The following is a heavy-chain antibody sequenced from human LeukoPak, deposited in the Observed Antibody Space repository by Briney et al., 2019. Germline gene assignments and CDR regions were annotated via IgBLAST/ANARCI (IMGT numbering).Heavy chain of an antibody. Sequence: SETLSLTCTASGGSINSYYWGWIRQPPGKGLEWIGSIYYSGSTYYNPSLKSRVTISVDTSKNQFSLKLSSVTAADTAVYYCARHSIGSKVAGTRSRWFDPWGQGTLVTVSS. V-gene: IGHV4-39*01. J-gene: IGHJ5*02. CDR2: IYYSGST. CDR3: ARHSIGSKVAGTRSRWFDP. CDR1: GGSINSYY. D-gene: IGHD6-19*01.